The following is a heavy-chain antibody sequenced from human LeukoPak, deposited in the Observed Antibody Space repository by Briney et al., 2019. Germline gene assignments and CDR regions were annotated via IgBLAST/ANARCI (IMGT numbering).Heavy chain of an antibody. V-gene: IGHV3-23*01. CDR2: ISGSGSST. D-gene: IGHD3-10*01. Sequence: GGSLRLSCAASGFTFSSYAMTWVRQAPGKGLEWVSDISGSGSSTNYADSVKGRFTISRDNSKNTLYLQMNSLRVEDTAVYYCAKKSVSWFFDYWGQGTLVTVSS. J-gene: IGHJ4*02. CDR1: GFTFSSYA. CDR3: AKKSVSWFFDY.